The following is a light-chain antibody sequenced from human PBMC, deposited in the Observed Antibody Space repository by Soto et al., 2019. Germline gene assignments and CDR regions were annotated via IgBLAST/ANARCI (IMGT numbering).Light chain of an antibody. V-gene: IGKV3D-20*02. CDR2: GAS. J-gene: IGKJ4*01. Sequence: EIVLTQSPDTLSLSPGERATLSCRASQSVSSDYLVWYQQKPGQAPRLLIYGASRRATGIPDRFSGSGSGTEFALTISSLQSEDSAVYYCQHFYNWPVTFGGGTKVDIK. CDR3: QHFYNWPVT. CDR1: QSVSSDY.